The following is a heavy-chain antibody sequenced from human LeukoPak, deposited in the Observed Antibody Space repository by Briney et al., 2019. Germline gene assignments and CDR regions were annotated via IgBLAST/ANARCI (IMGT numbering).Heavy chain of an antibody. CDR3: ARGADYYDTRGPFDI. Sequence: GESLKISCKGSGYSFTSYWIGWVRQMPGKGLEWKGIIYPGDSDTRYSPSFQGQVTISADKSISTAYLQWSSLKASDTAMYYCARGADYYDTRGPFDIWGQGTMVTVSS. CDR1: GYSFTSYW. D-gene: IGHD3-22*01. V-gene: IGHV5-51*01. J-gene: IGHJ3*02. CDR2: IYPGDSDT.